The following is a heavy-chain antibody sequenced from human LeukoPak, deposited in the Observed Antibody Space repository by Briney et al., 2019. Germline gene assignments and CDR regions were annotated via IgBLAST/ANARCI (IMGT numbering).Heavy chain of an antibody. CDR2: IYYSGST. CDR1: GGSISSYY. CDR3: AGEDDSSGYYFDY. J-gene: IGHJ4*02. D-gene: IGHD3-22*01. Sequence: PSETLSLTCTVSGGSISSYYWSWIRQPPGKGLEWIGYIYYSGSTNYNPSLKSRVTISVDTSKNQFSLKLSSVTAADTAVYYCAGEDDSSGYYFDYWGQGTLVTVSS. V-gene: IGHV4-59*01.